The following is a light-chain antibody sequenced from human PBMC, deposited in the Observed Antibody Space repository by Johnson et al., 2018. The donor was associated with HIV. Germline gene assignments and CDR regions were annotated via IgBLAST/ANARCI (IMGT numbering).Light chain of an antibody. V-gene: IGLV1-51*01. CDR1: SSNIGNNY. CDR2: HNN. CDR3: GTWDSSLSAVYV. J-gene: IGLJ1*01. Sequence: QPVLTQPPSVSAAPGQKVTISCSGSSSNIGNNYVSWYQQLPGTAPKLLIYHNNKRPSGIPDRFSGSKSGTSATLGITGLQTGDEADYYCGTWDSSLSAVYVFGTGTKVTVL.